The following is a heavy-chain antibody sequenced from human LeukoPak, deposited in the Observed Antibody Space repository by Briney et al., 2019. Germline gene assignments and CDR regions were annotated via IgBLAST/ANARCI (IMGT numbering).Heavy chain of an antibody. D-gene: IGHD6-13*01. CDR1: GFTFDDYA. V-gene: IGHV3-43*02. CDR3: AKDMQTVAGLSNYYYYAMAV. Sequence: PGGSLRLSCAASGFTFDDYAMHWVRQVPGKGSQWVSFISADGGGTYYADSVKGRFTISRDNSKNSLFLQMNSLRSEDSALYYCAKDMQTVAGLSNYYYYAMAVWGQGTTVTVSS. CDR2: ISADGGGT. J-gene: IGHJ6*02.